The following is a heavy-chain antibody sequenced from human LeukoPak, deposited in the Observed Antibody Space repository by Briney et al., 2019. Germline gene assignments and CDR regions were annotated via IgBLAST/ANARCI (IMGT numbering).Heavy chain of an antibody. CDR1: GYTFTGYY. J-gene: IGHJ4*02. D-gene: IGHD3-22*01. Sequence: GASVKVSCKASGYTFTGYYMHWVRQAPGQGLEWMGWINPNSSGTNYAQKFQGRVTMTRDTSISTAYMELSRLRSDDTAVHYCARDATVAYYYDSSGYYWRDWGQGTLVTVSS. CDR3: ARDATVAYYYDSSGYYWRD. CDR2: INPNSSGT. V-gene: IGHV1-2*02.